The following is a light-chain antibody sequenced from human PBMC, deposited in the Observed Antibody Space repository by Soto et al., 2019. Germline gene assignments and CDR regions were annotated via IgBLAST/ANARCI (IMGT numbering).Light chain of an antibody. V-gene: IGLV2-8*01. Sequence: QSALTQPPSASGSPGQSVTISCTGTSSDVGGYNYVSWYQQHPGKAPKLMIYEVNKRPSGVPDRFSGSKSGNTASLTVSDLQAEDEADYYCSSYGGSSNLVFGGGTKLTVL. CDR3: SSYGGSSNLV. CDR2: EVN. J-gene: IGLJ2*01. CDR1: SSDVGGYNY.